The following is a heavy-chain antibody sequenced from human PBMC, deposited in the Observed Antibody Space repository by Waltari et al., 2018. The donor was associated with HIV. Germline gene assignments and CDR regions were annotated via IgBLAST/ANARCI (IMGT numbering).Heavy chain of an antibody. J-gene: IGHJ5*02. CDR1: VDSVTHHY. CDR3: ARHVHDYGGNRWFDT. V-gene: IGHV4-59*02. D-gene: IGHD4-17*01. CDR2: IHSSGTT. Sequence: QVQLPESGPSLGTPSETLSRTCSVSVDSVTHHYWTWIRQSPEKGLEWIGYIHSSGTTNYNPALKSRVTRSLHKSRVQQFSLSLTSVTTADTALYYCARHVHDYGGNRWFDTWGQGILVTVSS.